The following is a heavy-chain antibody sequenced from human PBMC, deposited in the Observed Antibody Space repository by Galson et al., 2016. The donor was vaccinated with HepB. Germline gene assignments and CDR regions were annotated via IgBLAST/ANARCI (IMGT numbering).Heavy chain of an antibody. J-gene: IGHJ4*02. V-gene: IGHV3-23*01. CDR3: APLTSTSAAEY. CDR2: ISGSGSGT. Sequence: SLRLSCSASGFTFSDYAMTWVRQAPGKGLEWVSSISGSGSGTYIGDSAKGRFDVSRDNSKNTLFLQMNGLRAEDTAVYYCAPLTSTSAAEYWGQGTLVTVSS. D-gene: IGHD2-15*01. CDR1: GFTFSDYA.